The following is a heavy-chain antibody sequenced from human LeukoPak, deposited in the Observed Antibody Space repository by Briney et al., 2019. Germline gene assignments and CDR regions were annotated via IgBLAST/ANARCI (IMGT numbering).Heavy chain of an antibody. Sequence: PGGSLRLSCAASGFTFSSYWMSWVRRAPGKGLEWVANIKQDGSEKYYVDSVKGRFTISRDNAKNSLYLQMNSLRAEEKAVYYCARVYCSGGSCYSGYFDYWGQGTLVTVSS. CDR2: IKQDGSEK. CDR3: ARVYCSGGSCYSGYFDY. J-gene: IGHJ4*02. V-gene: IGHV3-7*01. D-gene: IGHD2-15*01. CDR1: GFTFSSYW.